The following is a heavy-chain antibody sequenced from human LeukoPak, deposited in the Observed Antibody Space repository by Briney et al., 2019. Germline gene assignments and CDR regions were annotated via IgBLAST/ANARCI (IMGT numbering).Heavy chain of an antibody. Sequence: ASVKVSCKASGYTFTGYYMHGVRQAPGQGLEWMGWINSNSGGTNYAQKFQGRVTMTRDTSISTAYMEPSRLRSDDTAVYYCARSPTSSYCTSTSCYLFSFDYWGQGTLVTVSS. D-gene: IGHD2-2*01. CDR1: GYTFTGYY. CDR3: ARSPTSSYCTSTSCYLFSFDY. V-gene: IGHV1-2*02. CDR2: INSNSGGT. J-gene: IGHJ4*02.